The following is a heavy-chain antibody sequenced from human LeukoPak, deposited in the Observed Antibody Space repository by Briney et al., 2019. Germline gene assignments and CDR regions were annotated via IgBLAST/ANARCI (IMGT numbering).Heavy chain of an antibody. V-gene: IGHV1-46*01. Sequence: ASVKVSCKASGYTFTSYYMHWVRQAPGQGLEWMGIINPSGGSTSYAQKFQGRDTMTRDTSTSTVYMELSSLRSEDTAVYYCARAFPGEYYFDYWVQGTLVTVSS. D-gene: IGHD3-10*01. CDR2: INPSGGST. J-gene: IGHJ4*02. CDR1: GYTFTSYY. CDR3: ARAFPGEYYFDY.